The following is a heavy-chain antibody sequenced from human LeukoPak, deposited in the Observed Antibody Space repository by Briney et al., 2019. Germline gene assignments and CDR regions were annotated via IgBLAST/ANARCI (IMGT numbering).Heavy chain of an antibody. CDR1: GFTYIDSG. Sequence: VGALRHSSAASGFTYIDSGMHGGRHAPRRRVERGAFILNDGTWEYYPHSVKSRLTISTDNSRNTRYLQKNSVRVEETALYYHLKGGSISHNWFVSWGQGTLVTVSS. J-gene: IGHJ5*01. D-gene: IGHD3-16*01. V-gene: IGHV3-30*02. CDR3: LKGGSISHNWFVS. CDR2: ILNDGTWE.